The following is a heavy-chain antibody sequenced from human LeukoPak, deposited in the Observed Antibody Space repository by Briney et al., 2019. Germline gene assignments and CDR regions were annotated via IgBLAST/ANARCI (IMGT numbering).Heavy chain of an antibody. V-gene: IGHV1-8*03. CDR1: GYTFTSYD. Sequence: ASVKVSCKASGYTFTSYDINWVRQATGQGLEWMGWMNPNSGNTGYAQKFQGRVTITRNTSISTAYMELSSLRSEDTAVYYCARAGIAVAGTKWYGMDVWGQGTTVTVSS. D-gene: IGHD6-19*01. CDR2: MNPNSGNT. J-gene: IGHJ6*02. CDR3: ARAGIAVAGTKWYGMDV.